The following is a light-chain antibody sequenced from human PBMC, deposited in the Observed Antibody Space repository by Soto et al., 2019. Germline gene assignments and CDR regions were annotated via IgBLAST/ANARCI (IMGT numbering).Light chain of an antibody. CDR2: GAS. CDR1: QSVSSN. J-gene: IGKJ1*01. Sequence: EIVMTQSPATLSVSPGERATLSCRASQSVSSNLAWYQQKPGQAPRLLIYGASTRATGIPARFSGSGSGTEFTLTISSLQSEDFAVYYCQQFDDSVTFGQGTKVDI. CDR3: QQFDDSVT. V-gene: IGKV3-15*01.